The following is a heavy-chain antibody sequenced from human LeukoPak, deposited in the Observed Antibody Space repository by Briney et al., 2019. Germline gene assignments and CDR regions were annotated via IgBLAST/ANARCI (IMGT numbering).Heavy chain of an antibody. J-gene: IGHJ5*02. V-gene: IGHV4-34*01. Sequence: KPSETLSLTCAVYGGSFSGYYWSWIRQPPGKGLEWIGEINHSGSTNYNPSLKSRVTISVDTSKNQFSLKLSSVTAADTAVYYCARGRRSGYSGSYPGWFDPWGQGTPVTVSS. CDR2: INHSGST. CDR1: GGSFSGYY. D-gene: IGHD1-26*01. CDR3: ARGRRSGYSGSYPGWFDP.